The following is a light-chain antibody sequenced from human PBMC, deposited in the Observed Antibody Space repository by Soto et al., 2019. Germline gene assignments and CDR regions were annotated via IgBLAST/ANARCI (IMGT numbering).Light chain of an antibody. CDR3: AAWDDSLNGPNYV. CDR1: SSNIGSNT. V-gene: IGLV1-44*01. Sequence: QSVLTQPPSASGTPGQRVTISCSGSSSNIGSNTVNWYQQLPGTAPKLLIYSNNQRPSGVPDRCSGSKSGTSASLAISGLQSEDEADYYCAAWDDSLNGPNYVFGTGTKVTV. CDR2: SNN. J-gene: IGLJ1*01.